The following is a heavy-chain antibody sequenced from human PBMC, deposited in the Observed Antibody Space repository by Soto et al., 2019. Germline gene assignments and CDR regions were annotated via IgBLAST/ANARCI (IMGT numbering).Heavy chain of an antibody. CDR2: IYPGDSDT. Sequence: GESLKISCKGSGYSFTSYWIGWVRQMPGKGLKWMGIIYPGDSDTTYSPSFQGQVTISADKSTSTAYLQWSSLKASDTAMYYCARPGLMGATGRPHYFDYWGQGTLVTVSS. CDR1: GYSFTSYW. J-gene: IGHJ4*02. V-gene: IGHV5-51*01. D-gene: IGHD1-26*01. CDR3: ARPGLMGATGRPHYFDY.